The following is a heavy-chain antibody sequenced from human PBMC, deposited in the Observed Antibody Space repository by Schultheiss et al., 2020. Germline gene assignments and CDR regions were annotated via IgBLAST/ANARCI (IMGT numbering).Heavy chain of an antibody. D-gene: IGHD6-19*01. CDR3: AKDNPSEQWLVRRADY. CDR2: ISAYNGNT. V-gene: IGHV1-18*01. J-gene: IGHJ4*02. CDR1: GYTFTSYG. Sequence: ASVKVSCKASGYTFTSYGISWVRQAPGQGLEWMGWISAYNGNTNYAQKLQGRVTMTTDTSTSTAYMELSSLRSDDTALYYCAKDNPSEQWLVRRADYWGQGTLVTVSS.